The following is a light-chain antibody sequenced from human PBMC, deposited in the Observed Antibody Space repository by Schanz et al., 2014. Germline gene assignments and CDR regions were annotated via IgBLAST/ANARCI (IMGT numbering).Light chain of an antibody. CDR1: SSDVGGYNY. J-gene: IGLJ3*02. CDR3: TSYTSVSTWV. Sequence: QSALTQPPSASGSPGQSITISCTGTSSDVGGYNYVSWYQQPPGKAPKLIIYDVSNRPSGVPDRFSGSKSGNTASLTVSGLQAEDEADYYCTSYTSVSTWVFGGGTKLTVL. V-gene: IGLV2-8*01. CDR2: DVS.